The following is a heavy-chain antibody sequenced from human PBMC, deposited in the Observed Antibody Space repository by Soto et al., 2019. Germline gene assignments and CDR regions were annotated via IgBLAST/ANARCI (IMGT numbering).Heavy chain of an antibody. D-gene: IGHD2-15*01. J-gene: IGHJ4*02. CDR2: INTIGASI. Sequence: GGALILSCAASGFTFSNYGMSLVRQSRGTGMEWCSSINTIGASIQYIDPVKGRFTLSRDESKNTRCLQMNSPRAEDTAVYYCARDFCPVPPCYDLWGQGVRVTVSS. CDR3: ARDFCPVPPCYDL. CDR1: GFTFSNYG. V-gene: IGHV3-23*01.